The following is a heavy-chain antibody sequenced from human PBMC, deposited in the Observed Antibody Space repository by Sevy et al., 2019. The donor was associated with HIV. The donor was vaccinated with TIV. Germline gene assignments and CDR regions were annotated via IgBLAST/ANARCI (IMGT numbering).Heavy chain of an antibody. D-gene: IGHD3-22*01. CDR1: GYSFTSHW. Sequence: GESLKISCKGHGYSFTSHWIGWVRQMPGKGLDWMGIIFPGDSETRYSPSFQGEVTISADKSISTAFLQWSSLKASDTAMYYCATSRSGYFDSSGYYIYWGQGTMVTVSS. CDR3: ATSRSGYFDSSGYYIY. CDR2: IFPGDSET. V-gene: IGHV5-51*01. J-gene: IGHJ4*02.